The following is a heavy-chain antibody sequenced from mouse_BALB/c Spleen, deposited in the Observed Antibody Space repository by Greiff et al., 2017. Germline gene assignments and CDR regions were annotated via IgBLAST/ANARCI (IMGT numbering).Heavy chain of an antibody. D-gene: IGHD2-4*01. V-gene: IGHV1-54*01. CDR2: INPGSGGT. J-gene: IGHJ2*01. Sequence: VQLQQSGAELVRPGTSVKVSCKASGYAFTNYLIEWVKQRPGQGLEWIGVINPGSGGTNYNEKFKGKATLTADKSSSTAYMQLSSLTSDDSAVYFCARSIYDYDGSYFDYWGQGTTLTVSS. CDR3: ARSIYDYDGSYFDY. CDR1: GYAFTNYL.